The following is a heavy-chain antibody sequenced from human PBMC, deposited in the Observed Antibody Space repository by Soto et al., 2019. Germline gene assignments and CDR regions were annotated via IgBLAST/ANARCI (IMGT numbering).Heavy chain of an antibody. Sequence: EMQLLESGGGLVQPGGSLRLSCAASGFSFSSYTMSWVRQAPGKGLDWVSAVSTSGGVTHYADSVKGRFPVSRDDSKNTLYLQINSPRADDTAIYYCARVSGTITIFGVLIPTHWYFDLWGRGTLVTVSS. D-gene: IGHD3-3*01. CDR3: ARVSGTITIFGVLIPTHWYFDL. V-gene: IGHV3-23*01. CDR2: VSTSGGVT. J-gene: IGHJ2*01. CDR1: GFSFSSYT.